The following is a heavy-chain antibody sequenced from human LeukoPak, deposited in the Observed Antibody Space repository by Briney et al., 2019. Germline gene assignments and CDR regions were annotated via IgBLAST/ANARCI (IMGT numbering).Heavy chain of an antibody. V-gene: IGHV3-7*01. CDR1: GFIISDYW. CDR2: IKQDGGEK. J-gene: IGHJ4*02. Sequence: AGGSLRLSCAASGFIISDYWMSWVRQAPGKGLEWVANIKQDGGEKYYEDSMKGRFTIFRDNAKNSLYLQMNSLRADDTAVYYCARERASDNYQKAPPFDYCGQGTLVTVSS. D-gene: IGHD5-24*01. CDR3: ARERASDNYQKAPPFDY.